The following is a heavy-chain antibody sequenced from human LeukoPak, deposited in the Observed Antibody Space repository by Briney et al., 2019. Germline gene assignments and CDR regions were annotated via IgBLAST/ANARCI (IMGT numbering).Heavy chain of an antibody. J-gene: IGHJ3*02. Sequence: PSETLSLTCTVSGGSISSYYWSWIRQPPGKGLEWIGYIYYSGSTNHNPSLKSRVTISVDTSKNQFSLKLSSVTAADTAVYYCAREKGGAFDIWGQGTMVTVSS. CDR2: IYYSGST. CDR3: AREKGGAFDI. CDR1: GGSISSYY. D-gene: IGHD3-16*01. V-gene: IGHV4-59*01.